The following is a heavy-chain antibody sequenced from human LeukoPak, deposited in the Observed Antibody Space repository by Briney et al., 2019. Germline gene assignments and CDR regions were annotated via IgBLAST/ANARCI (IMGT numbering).Heavy chain of an antibody. Sequence: GGSLRLSCAASGFTFSSYGMHWVRQAPGKGLEWVAVIWYDGSNKYYADSVKGRFTISRDNSKNTLYLQMNSLRAEDTAVYYCAKTLPYYDSSGETYCFDCWGQGTLVTVSS. V-gene: IGHV3-33*06. CDR1: GFTFSSYG. CDR2: IWYDGSNK. J-gene: IGHJ4*02. CDR3: AKTLPYYDSSGETYCFDC. D-gene: IGHD3-22*01.